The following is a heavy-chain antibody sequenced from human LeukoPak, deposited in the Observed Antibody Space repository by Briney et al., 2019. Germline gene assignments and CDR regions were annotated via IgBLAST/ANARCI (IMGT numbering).Heavy chain of an antibody. CDR1: GYTFTDYY. V-gene: IGHV1-69-2*01. J-gene: IGHJ3*02. D-gene: IGHD4/OR15-4a*01. Sequence: GATVKISCKASGYTFTDYYMHWVHQAPGKGLEWMGRVDPEHGETIYAEKFQGRVTIIADTSTDTAYMELSSLRSEDMAVYYCAQPVRGAMSLGIWGQGTMVTVSS. CDR3: AQPVRGAMSLGI. CDR2: VDPEHGET.